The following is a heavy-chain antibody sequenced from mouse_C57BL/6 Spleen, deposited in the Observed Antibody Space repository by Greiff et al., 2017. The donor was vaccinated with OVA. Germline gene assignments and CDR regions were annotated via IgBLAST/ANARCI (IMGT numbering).Heavy chain of an antibody. CDR3: ARSGATVVADY. CDR1: GYAFSSYW. V-gene: IGHV1-80*01. Sequence: VQLVESGAELVKPGASVKISCKASGYAFSSYWMNWVKQRPGKGLEWIGQIYPGDGDTNYNGKFKGKATLTADKSSSTAYMQLSSRTSEDSAVYFCARSGATVVADYWGQGTTLTVSS. CDR2: IYPGDGDT. J-gene: IGHJ2*01. D-gene: IGHD1-1*01.